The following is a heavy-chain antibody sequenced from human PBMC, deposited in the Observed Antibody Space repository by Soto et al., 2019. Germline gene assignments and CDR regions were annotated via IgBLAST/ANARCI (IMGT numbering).Heavy chain of an antibody. D-gene: IGHD5-18*01. CDR1: GFTFSSYG. Sequence: GGSLRLSCAASGFTFSSYGMHWARQAPGKGLEWVAVISYDGSNKYYADSVKGRFTISRDNSKNTLYLQMNSLRAEDTAVYYCAKGVQLWSRYYYYGMDVWGQGTTVTVSS. J-gene: IGHJ6*02. CDR2: ISYDGSNK. V-gene: IGHV3-30*18. CDR3: AKGVQLWSRYYYYGMDV.